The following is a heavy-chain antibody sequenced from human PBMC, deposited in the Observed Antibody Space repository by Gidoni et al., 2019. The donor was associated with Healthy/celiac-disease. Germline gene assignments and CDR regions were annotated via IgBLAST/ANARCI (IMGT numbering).Heavy chain of an antibody. V-gene: IGHV4-34*01. J-gene: IGHJ5*02. CDR3: ARGGGFRWFDP. Sequence: QVQLQQWGAGLLKPSETLSLTCAVYGGSFSGYYWSWIRQPPGKGLEWIGEINHSGSTNYNPSLTSRVTISVYPSKNQFSLKLSSVTAADTAVYYCARGGGFRWFDPWGQGTLVTVSS. CDR2: INHSGST. CDR1: GGSFSGYY. D-gene: IGHD2-15*01.